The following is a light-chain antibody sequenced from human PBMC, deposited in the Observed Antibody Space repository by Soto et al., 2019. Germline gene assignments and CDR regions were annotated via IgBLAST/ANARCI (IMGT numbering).Light chain of an antibody. V-gene: IGLV2-11*01. CDR1: SSDVRGYNY. CDR3: CSYAGSYTPHVV. Sequence: QSALTQPRSVSGSPGQSFTISCTGTSSDVRGYNYVSWYQQHPGKAPKLMIYDVSKRPSGVPDRFSGSKSGNTASLTISGLQAEDEADYYCCSYAGSYTPHVVFGGGTKLTVL. J-gene: IGLJ2*01. CDR2: DVS.